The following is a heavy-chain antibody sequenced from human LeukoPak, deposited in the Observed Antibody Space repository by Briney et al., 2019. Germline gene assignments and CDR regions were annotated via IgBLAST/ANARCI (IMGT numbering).Heavy chain of an antibody. CDR3: AKLNYYDSSGLKYFDY. D-gene: IGHD3-22*01. CDR1: GFTFSSYA. J-gene: IGHJ4*02. V-gene: IGHV3-23*01. Sequence: GGSLRLSCAASGFTFSSYAVSWVRQAPGKGLEWVSAISGSGGSTYYADSVKGRFTISRDNSKNTLYLQMNSLRAEDTAVYYCAKLNYYDSSGLKYFDYWGQGTLVTVSS. CDR2: ISGSGGST.